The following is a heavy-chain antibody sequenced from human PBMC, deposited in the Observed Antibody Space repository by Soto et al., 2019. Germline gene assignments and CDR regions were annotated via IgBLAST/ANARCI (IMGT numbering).Heavy chain of an antibody. J-gene: IGHJ6*03. V-gene: IGHV4-31*03. D-gene: IGHD3-3*01. CDR2: IYYSGST. CDR3: ARAPYDFWSGGPPDYYYCMDV. Sequence: QVQLQESGPGLVKPSQTLSLTCTVSGGSISSGGYYWSWIRQHPGKGLEWIGYIYYSGSTYYNPSLKSRVTISVDTSKNQFSLKLSSVTAADTAVYYCARAPYDFWSGGPPDYYYCMDVWGKGTTFTGSS. CDR1: GGSISSGGYY.